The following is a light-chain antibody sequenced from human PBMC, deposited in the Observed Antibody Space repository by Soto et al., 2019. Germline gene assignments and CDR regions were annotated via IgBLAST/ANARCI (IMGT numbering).Light chain of an antibody. V-gene: IGKV3-11*01. CDR3: QQYTGPPTP. J-gene: IGKJ5*01. Sequence: WTRAPSTLYLPPRETPPLSHMASQNLTRFLAWYQRKPGQAPRLLIYEASNRANGIPARFSGSGSGTDFTLTITRLEPEDSAVYFSQQYTGPPTPVGQGTLPEI. CDR1: QNLTRF. CDR2: EAS.